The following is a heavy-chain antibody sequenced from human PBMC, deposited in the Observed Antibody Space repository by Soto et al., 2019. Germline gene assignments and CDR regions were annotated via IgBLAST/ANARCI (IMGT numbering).Heavy chain of an antibody. CDR1: GFTFTSSA. J-gene: IGHJ5*02. Sequence: SVKVSCKASGFTFTSSAVQWVRQARGQRLEWIGWIVVGSGNTNYAQKFQERVTITRDMSTSTAYMELSSLRSEDTAVYYCAAITTKGSGSTGPWFDPWGHGTLVTVSS. V-gene: IGHV1-58*01. D-gene: IGHD3-22*01. CDR3: AAITTKGSGSTGPWFDP. CDR2: IVVGSGNT.